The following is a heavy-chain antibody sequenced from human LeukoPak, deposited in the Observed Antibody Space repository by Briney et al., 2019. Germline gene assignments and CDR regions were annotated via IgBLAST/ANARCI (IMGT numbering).Heavy chain of an antibody. J-gene: IGHJ4*02. CDR2: INWNGGST. V-gene: IGHV3-20*04. Sequence: RPGGSLRLSCAASGFPFDDYGMSWVRQAPGKGLEWVSGINWNGGSTGYADSVKGRFTISRDNAKNSLYLQMNSLRAEDTALYYCAREPGYSGYDFPDYWGQGTLVTVSS. CDR3: AREPGYSGYDFPDY. D-gene: IGHD5-12*01. CDR1: GFPFDDYG.